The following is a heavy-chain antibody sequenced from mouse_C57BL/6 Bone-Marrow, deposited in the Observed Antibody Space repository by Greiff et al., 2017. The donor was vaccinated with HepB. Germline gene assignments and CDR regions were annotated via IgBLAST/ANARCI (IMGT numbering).Heavy chain of an antibody. CDR2: IYPGDGDT. J-gene: IGHJ2*01. CDR1: GYAFSSSW. D-gene: IGHD1-1*01. Sequence: QVQLQQSGPELVKPGASVKISCKASGYAFSSSWMNWVKQRPGKGLEWIGRIYPGDGDTNYNGKFKGKATLTADKSSSTAYMQLSSLTSEDSAVYFCARFRNYYGSTYFDYWGQGTTLTVSS. CDR3: ARFRNYYGSTYFDY. V-gene: IGHV1-82*01.